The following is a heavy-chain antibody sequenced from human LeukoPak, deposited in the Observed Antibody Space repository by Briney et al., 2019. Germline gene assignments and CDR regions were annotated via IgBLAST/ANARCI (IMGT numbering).Heavy chain of an antibody. Sequence: PGGSLRVSCPASGFTFSSYAMSWVRQAAGKGLAWVSAISGSGGSTYYADSVKGRFTISRDNSKNTLYLQMNSLRAEDTAVYYCAKPVRGVIINYYYYYGMDVWGQGTTVTVSS. V-gene: IGHV3-23*01. D-gene: IGHD3-10*01. CDR1: GFTFSSYA. CDR2: ISGSGGST. J-gene: IGHJ6*02. CDR3: AKPVRGVIINYYYYYGMDV.